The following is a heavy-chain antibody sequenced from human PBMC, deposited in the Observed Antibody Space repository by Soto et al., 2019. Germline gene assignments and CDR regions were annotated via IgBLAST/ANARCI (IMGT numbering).Heavy chain of an antibody. J-gene: IGHJ3*01. V-gene: IGHV4-39*01. CDR3: ATPVSSGYQAFEV. Sequence: QLQPQESGPGLVKPSETLSLTCTVSGGSIISSSYYWGWIRQPPGKGLEWIGSIYSSGSTYYNPSLKSRVTISVDTSKNQFSLKLSSVTAADTAVHYCATPVSSGYQAFEVWGQGTMVTVSS. CDR1: GGSIISSSYY. CDR2: IYSSGST. D-gene: IGHD3-22*01.